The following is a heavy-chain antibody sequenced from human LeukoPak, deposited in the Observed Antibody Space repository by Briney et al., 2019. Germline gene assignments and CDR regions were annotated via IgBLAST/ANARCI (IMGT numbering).Heavy chain of an antibody. Sequence: SQTLSLTCTVSGGSISSGSYYWSWIRQPAGKGLEWIGRIYTSGSTNYNPSLKSRVTISVDTSKNQFSLKLSSVTAADTAVYYCARGPMAVATNDYWGQGTLVTVSS. V-gene: IGHV4-61*02. CDR2: IYTSGST. CDR1: GGSISSGSYY. D-gene: IGHD5-12*01. J-gene: IGHJ4*02. CDR3: ARGPMAVATNDY.